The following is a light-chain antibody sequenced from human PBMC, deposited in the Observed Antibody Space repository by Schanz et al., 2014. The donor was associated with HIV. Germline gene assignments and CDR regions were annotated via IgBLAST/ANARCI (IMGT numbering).Light chain of an antibody. CDR2: EVS. J-gene: IGLJ2*01. CDR1: SNDVGIYNL. V-gene: IGLV2-23*02. CDR3: CSYVAYDTFVL. Sequence: QSALTQPASVSGSPGQSITISCTGTSNDVGIYNLVSWYQQHPGKAPKLTIYEVSKRPSGVSNRFSGSKSGNTASLTISGLQGEDEADYYCCSYVAYDTFVLFGGGTKLTVL.